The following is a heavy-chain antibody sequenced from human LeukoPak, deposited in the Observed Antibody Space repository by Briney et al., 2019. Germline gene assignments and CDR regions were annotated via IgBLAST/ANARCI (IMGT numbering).Heavy chain of an antibody. Sequence: ASVKVSCRASGYTFTGYYIHWVRQAPGQGLELMGWINPNNGGTNYAQKFQGRVTMTRDTSISTAYVELSRLRSDDTAVYYCARSSRPCSGGSCYLYSYYYHNMDVWGKGTTVTISS. V-gene: IGHV1-2*02. CDR2: INPNNGGT. D-gene: IGHD2-15*01. J-gene: IGHJ6*03. CDR1: GYTFTGYY. CDR3: ARSSRPCSGGSCYLYSYYYHNMDV.